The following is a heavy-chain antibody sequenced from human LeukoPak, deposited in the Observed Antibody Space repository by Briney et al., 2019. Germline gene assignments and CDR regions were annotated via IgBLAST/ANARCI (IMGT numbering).Heavy chain of an antibody. CDR3: ARGNNYNGSGSSYYFDY. CDR2: ISGTTTYI. J-gene: IGHJ4*02. CDR1: EFTFSSYT. Sequence: PGGSLRLTCAASEFTFSSYTLNWVRQAPCRGLEWISSISGTTTYIYYVDSLKGRFTIYSDKANNSLYLQMNRLRAEDTALYYSARGNNYNGSGSSYYFDYWGQGTLVTVSS. V-gene: IGHV3-21*01. D-gene: IGHD3-10*01.